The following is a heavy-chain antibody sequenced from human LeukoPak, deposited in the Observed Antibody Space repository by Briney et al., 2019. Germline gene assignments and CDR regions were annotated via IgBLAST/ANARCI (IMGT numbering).Heavy chain of an antibody. CDR3: VRGTGY. Sequence: HTGGSLRLSCSVSGFTFSTYVMHWVRQAPGKGLEYVSAISSSGDNTCYADSVKGRFTISRDNSKNTLYLQMSSLRADDTAVYYCVRGTGYWGQGTLVTVSS. CDR1: GFTFSTYV. J-gene: IGHJ4*02. CDR2: ISSSGDNT. V-gene: IGHV3-64D*06.